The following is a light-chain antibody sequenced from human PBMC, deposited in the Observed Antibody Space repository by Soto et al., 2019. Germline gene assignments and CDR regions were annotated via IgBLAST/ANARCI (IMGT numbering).Light chain of an antibody. V-gene: IGKV3-20*01. Sequence: ETVLPQSPATLSVSPGERATLSGRASQSISSDLAWYQQKPGQAPRLLIYGTSNRATGIPDRFSGSGSGTDFTLTISRLEPEDFAVYYCQQYGSSPRTVGQGTKVDIK. CDR2: GTS. J-gene: IGKJ1*01. CDR3: QQYGSSPRT. CDR1: QSISSD.